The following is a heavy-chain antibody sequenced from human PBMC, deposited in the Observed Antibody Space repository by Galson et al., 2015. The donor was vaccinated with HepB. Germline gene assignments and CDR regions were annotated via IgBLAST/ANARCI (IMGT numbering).Heavy chain of an antibody. CDR3: ARLWAAAGTTKSSGMDV. D-gene: IGHD6-13*01. CDR1: GYTFTTYA. V-gene: IGHV7-4-1*02. Sequence: SVKVSCKASGYTFTTYAMNWVRQAPGQGLEWMGWINTNTGNPTYAPDFTGRFVFSLDTSVSTAYLQISDLKAEDTAVYYCARLWAAAGTTKSSGMDVWGQGTTVTVSS. CDR2: INTNTGNP. J-gene: IGHJ6*02.